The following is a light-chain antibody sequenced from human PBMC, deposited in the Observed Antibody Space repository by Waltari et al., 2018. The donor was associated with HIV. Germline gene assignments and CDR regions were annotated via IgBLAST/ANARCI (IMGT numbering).Light chain of an antibody. Sequence: QSVLTQPPSASGTPGQRVTISCSGSSSNIGSNYVFWYQQLPGTAPKILIFRHDQRPSGVPDRCSGSKSGTSAALAISWLRSEDEADYYCAAWDDSLSGGVFGGGTKLTVL. J-gene: IGLJ3*02. CDR1: SSNIGSNY. V-gene: IGLV1-47*01. CDR2: RHD. CDR3: AAWDDSLSGGV.